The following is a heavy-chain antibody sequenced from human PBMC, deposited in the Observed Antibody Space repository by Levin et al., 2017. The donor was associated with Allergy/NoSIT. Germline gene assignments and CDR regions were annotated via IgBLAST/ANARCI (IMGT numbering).Heavy chain of an antibody. J-gene: IGHJ6*03. CDR3: ARSAGDQGVAPNLPPRYYYYYYMDV. D-gene: IGHD2-15*01. Sequence: GGSLRLSCAASGFTFSSYEMNWVRQAPGKGLEWVSYISSSGSTIYYADSVKGRFTISRDNAKNSLYLQMNSLRAEDTAVYYCARSAGDQGVAPNLPPRYYYYYYMDVWGKGTTVTVSS. CDR1: GFTFSSYE. V-gene: IGHV3-48*03. CDR2: ISSSGSTI.